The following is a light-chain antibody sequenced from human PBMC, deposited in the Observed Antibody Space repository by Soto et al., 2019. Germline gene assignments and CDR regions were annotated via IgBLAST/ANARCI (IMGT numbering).Light chain of an antibody. CDR1: SSDVGSYNL. Sequence: QSALTQPASVSGSPEQSITISCTGTSSDVGSYNLDSWYQQYPGKAPKLIIYEGTERPSGISNRFSGSKSGNTASLTISGLQAEDEADYYCSSYAGSSSFPYVFGTGTKLTVL. V-gene: IGLV2-23*03. CDR2: EGT. J-gene: IGLJ1*01. CDR3: SSYAGSSSFPYV.